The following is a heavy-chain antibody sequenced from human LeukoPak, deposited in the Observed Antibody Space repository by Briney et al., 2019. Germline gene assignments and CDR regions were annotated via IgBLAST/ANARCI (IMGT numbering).Heavy chain of an antibody. V-gene: IGHV4-34*01. CDR3: ASSVYGSGSYSY. J-gene: IGHJ4*02. D-gene: IGHD3-10*01. CDR1: GGSFSGYY. Sequence: PSETLSLTCAVYGGSFSGYYWSWIRQPPGKGLEWIGEINHSGSTNYNPSLKSRVTISVDTSKNQFSLKLSSVTAADTAVYYCASSVYGSGSYSYWGQGTLDTVSS. CDR2: INHSGST.